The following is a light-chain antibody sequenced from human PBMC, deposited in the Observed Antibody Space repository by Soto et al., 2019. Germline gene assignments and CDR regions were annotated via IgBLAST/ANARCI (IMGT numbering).Light chain of an antibody. CDR3: SSYTRSSTLYV. J-gene: IGLJ1*01. CDR1: SSDVGAYKF. V-gene: IGLV2-14*01. CDR2: EVT. Sequence: QSVLTQPASVSGSPGQSITIFCTGTSSDVGAYKFVSWYRHHPGRAPQVMIYEVTNRPSGVSSRFSGSKSGNTASLTISGLQPEDEGDYYCSSYTRSSTLYVFGTGTKLTVL.